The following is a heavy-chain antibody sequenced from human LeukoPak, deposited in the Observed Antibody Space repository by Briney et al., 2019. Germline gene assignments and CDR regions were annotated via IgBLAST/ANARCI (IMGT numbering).Heavy chain of an antibody. CDR2: IKQDGGER. CDR1: GFTFSSHW. J-gene: IGHJ4*02. CDR3: ARTDPGNGGYFDY. D-gene: IGHD2-15*01. V-gene: IGHV3-7*01. Sequence: GGSLRLSCAASGFTFSSHWMSWVRQAPGKGLEWVANIKQDGGERPYVDSVKGRLTISRDNAKNSLYLQMNSLRAEDTAVYFCARTDPGNGGYFDYWGQGALVTVSS.